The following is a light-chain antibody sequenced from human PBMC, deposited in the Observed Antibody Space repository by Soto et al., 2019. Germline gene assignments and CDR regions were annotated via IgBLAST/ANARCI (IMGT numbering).Light chain of an antibody. V-gene: IGLV2-23*02. J-gene: IGLJ2*01. CDR1: SSDIVTYNL. Sequence: QSALTQPASVSGSPGQSISISCTGTSSDIVTYNLVSWYQHHPGKAPKLMIYEVTKRPSGVSSRFSGSKSGNTASLTISGLQAEDEADYYCCSYAGTSTLFGGGTKLPS. CDR2: EVT. CDR3: CSYAGTSTL.